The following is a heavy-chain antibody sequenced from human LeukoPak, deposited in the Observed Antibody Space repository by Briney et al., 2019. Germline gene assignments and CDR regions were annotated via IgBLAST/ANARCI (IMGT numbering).Heavy chain of an antibody. CDR3: AREPMVRDFNWFDP. Sequence: ASVKVSCKASGYTFTGYYIHWVRQAPGQGLEWMGRINPNSCGTNYAQKFQGRVTMTRDTSISTAYMELNRLTSDDTAVYYCAREPMVRDFNWFDPWGQGTLVTVSS. V-gene: IGHV1-2*06. D-gene: IGHD3-10*01. J-gene: IGHJ5*02. CDR1: GYTFTGYY. CDR2: INPNSCGT.